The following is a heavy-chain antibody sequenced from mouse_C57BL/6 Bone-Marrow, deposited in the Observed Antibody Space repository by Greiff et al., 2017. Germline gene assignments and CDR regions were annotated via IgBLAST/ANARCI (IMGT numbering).Heavy chain of an antibody. J-gene: IGHJ4*01. CDR1: GYTFTSYW. Sequence: QVQLQQPGAELVRPGSSVKLSCKASGYTFTSYWMDWVKQRPGQGLEWIGNIYPSDSETHYNQQFKDKATLTVDKSSSTAYMQLSSLTSEDSAVYYGARRGELWARAMDYWGQGTSVTVSS. CDR3: ARRGELWARAMDY. CDR2: IYPSDSET. D-gene: IGHD1-1*02. V-gene: IGHV1-61*01.